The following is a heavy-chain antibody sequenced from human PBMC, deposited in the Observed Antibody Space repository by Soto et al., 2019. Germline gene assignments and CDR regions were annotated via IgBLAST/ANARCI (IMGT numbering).Heavy chain of an antibody. V-gene: IGHV4-34*01. CDR2: INHSGST. Sequence: PSETLSLTCAVYGGSFSGYYWSWIRQPPGKGLEWIGEINHSGSTNYNPSLKSRVTISVDTCKNQFSLKLSSVTAADTAVHYCARRYGRNFDYWGQGTLVTVSS. J-gene: IGHJ4*02. CDR3: ARRYGRNFDY. D-gene: IGHD1-20*01. CDR1: GGSFSGYY.